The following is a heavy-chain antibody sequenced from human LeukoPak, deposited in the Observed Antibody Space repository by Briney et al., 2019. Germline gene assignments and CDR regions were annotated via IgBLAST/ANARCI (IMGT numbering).Heavy chain of an antibody. CDR2: FDPEDGET. Sequence: GASVKVSCKASGYTFTSYYMHWVRQAPGKGLEWMGGFDPEDGETIYAQKFQGRVTMTEDTSTDTAYMELSSLRSEDTAVYYCATEGPRRAVVVPAGGYYYYYGMDVWGQGTTVTVSS. V-gene: IGHV1-24*01. CDR1: GYTFTSYY. CDR3: ATEGPRRAVVVPAGGYYYYYGMDV. D-gene: IGHD2-2*01. J-gene: IGHJ6*02.